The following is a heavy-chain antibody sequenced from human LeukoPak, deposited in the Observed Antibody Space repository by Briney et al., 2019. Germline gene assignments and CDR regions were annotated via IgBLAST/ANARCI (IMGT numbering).Heavy chain of an antibody. Sequence: SETLSLTCTVSGVSISSYYWIWIRQPPGKGREWMGYIYYSGSTNYNPSLKSRVTISVDTSKNQFSLKLSSVTAADTAMYSCARQDIGYCSGGSCPSIFDYCGQGTLVTVSS. J-gene: IGHJ4*02. D-gene: IGHD2-15*01. V-gene: IGHV4-59*08. CDR1: GVSISSYY. CDR2: IYYSGST. CDR3: ARQDIGYCSGGSCPSIFDY.